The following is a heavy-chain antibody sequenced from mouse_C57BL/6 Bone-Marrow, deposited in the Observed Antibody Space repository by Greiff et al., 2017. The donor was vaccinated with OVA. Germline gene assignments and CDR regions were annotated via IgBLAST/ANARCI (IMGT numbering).Heavy chain of an antibody. CDR3: VRGYFDY. V-gene: IGHV10-3*01. CDR2: IRSKGSNYAT. Sequence: EVQRVESGGGLVQPKGSLKLSCAASGFTFNTYAMHWVRRAPGKGWEWVPRIRSKGSNYATYYADSVKDRFTISRDDSQSMLYLQMNNLKTEDTAMYYCVRGYFDYWGQGTTLTVSS. CDR1: GFTFNTYA. J-gene: IGHJ2*01.